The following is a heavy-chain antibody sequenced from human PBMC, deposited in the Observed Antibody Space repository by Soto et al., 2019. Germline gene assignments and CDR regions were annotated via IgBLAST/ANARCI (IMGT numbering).Heavy chain of an antibody. CDR1: GGTFSIYT. Sequence: SVKGSCNSSGGTFSIYTISCVRQSPGQWLEWMGGIIPLFGTANYAQKFQGRVTITADKSTSTAYIQLSSLRSEDTAVYYCAREPRSPNCSGGSCLSGWFDPWGQGTLVTVSS. D-gene: IGHD2-15*01. V-gene: IGHV1-69*06. J-gene: IGHJ5*02. CDR3: AREPRSPNCSGGSCLSGWFDP. CDR2: IIPLFGTA.